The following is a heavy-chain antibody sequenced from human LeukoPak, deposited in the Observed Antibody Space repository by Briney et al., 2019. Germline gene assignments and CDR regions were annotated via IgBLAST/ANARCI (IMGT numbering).Heavy chain of an antibody. CDR2: IYSGGST. D-gene: IGHD2-21*02. J-gene: IGHJ4*02. V-gene: IGHV3-53*01. Sequence: PGGSLRLSCAASGFTVSSNYMSWVRQAPGKGLEWVSVIYSGGSTYYADSVKGRFTISRDNSKNTLYLQMNSLRIEDTAIYYCAKDRLYFGDDFGDYWGQGTLATVSS. CDR3: AKDRLYFGDDFGDY. CDR1: GFTVSSNY.